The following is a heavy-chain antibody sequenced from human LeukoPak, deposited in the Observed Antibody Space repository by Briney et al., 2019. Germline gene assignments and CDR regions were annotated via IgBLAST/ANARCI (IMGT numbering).Heavy chain of an antibody. CDR1: GGSISSSSYY. CDR3: ASHLDSSGLVGY. D-gene: IGHD3-22*01. J-gene: IGHJ4*02. CDR2: IYYSGST. Sequence: PSETLSLTCTVSGGSISSSSYYWGWIRQPPGKGLEWIGSIYYSGSTYYNPSLKSRVTISVDTSKNQFSLKLSSVTAADTAVYYCASHLDSSGLVGYWGQGTLVTVSS. V-gene: IGHV4-39*01.